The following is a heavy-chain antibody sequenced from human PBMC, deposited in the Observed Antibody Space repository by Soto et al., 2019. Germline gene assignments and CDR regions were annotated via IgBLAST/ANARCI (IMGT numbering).Heavy chain of an antibody. J-gene: IGHJ4*02. CDR3: ARHRGSFFYGSGPPDY. CDR2: IYYSGSS. Sequence: QLQLQESGPGLVKPSETLSLTCTVSGGSISSSSYYWGWIRQPPGKGLEWIGSIYYSGSSYYNPSLKSRVTISEDTSKGQFSLILTSMTAADTAVYYCARHRGSFFYGSGPPDYWGQGSLVTVSS. CDR1: GGSISSSSYY. V-gene: IGHV4-39*01. D-gene: IGHD3-10*01.